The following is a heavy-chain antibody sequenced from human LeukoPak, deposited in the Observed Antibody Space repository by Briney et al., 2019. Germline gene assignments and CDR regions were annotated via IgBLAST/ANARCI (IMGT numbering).Heavy chain of an antibody. CDR2: INQDGSER. CDR1: GFSLSAFW. Sequence: GGSLRLSCATAGFSLSAFWMNWVRQAPGKGLEWVANINQDGSERWYADSVKGRFTISRDNARNSVYLQIDSLRTEDTAVYYCARDATPPGIIFDNWGQGTLVTVSS. D-gene: IGHD3-16*01. V-gene: IGHV3-7*05. CDR3: ARDATPPGIIFDN. J-gene: IGHJ4*02.